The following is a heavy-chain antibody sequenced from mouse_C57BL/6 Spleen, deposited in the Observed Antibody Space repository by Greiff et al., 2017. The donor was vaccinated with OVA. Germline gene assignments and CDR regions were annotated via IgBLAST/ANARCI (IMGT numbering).Heavy chain of an antibody. CDR1: GFSLTSYG. V-gene: IGHV2-2*01. Sequence: QVQLKESGPGLVQPSQSLSITCTVSGFSLTSYGVHWVRQSPGKGLAWLGVIWSGGSTDYNAAFISRLSISKDNSKSQVFFKMNSLQADDTAIYYCAREGYDYDGPWFAYWGQGTLVTVSA. D-gene: IGHD2-4*01. CDR3: AREGYDYDGPWFAY. CDR2: IWSGGST. J-gene: IGHJ3*01.